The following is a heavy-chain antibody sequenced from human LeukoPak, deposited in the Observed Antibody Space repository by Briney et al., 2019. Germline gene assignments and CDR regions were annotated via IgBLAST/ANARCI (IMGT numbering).Heavy chain of an antibody. V-gene: IGHV3-30*04. Sequence: GSLRLSCAASGFTFSSYAMHWVRQAPGKGLEWVAVISYDGSNKYYADSVKGRFTISRDNSKNTLCLQMNSLRAEDTAVYYCARGLTGDLRTGYYGMDVWGQGTTVTVSS. D-gene: IGHD7-27*01. J-gene: IGHJ6*02. CDR3: ARGLTGDLRTGYYGMDV. CDR1: GFTFSSYA. CDR2: ISYDGSNK.